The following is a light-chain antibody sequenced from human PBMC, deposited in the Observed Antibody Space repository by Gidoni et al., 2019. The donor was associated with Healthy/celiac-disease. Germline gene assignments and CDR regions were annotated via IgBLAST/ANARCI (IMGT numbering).Light chain of an antibody. Sequence: QSVLTQPPAVSGAPGKRVTISCTGGRSNIGAGYDVHWYQQLPGTAPKLLIYGNSNRPSGVPDRFSGSKSGTSASLAITGLQAEDEADYYCQSYDSSQRVFGTGTKVTVL. V-gene: IGLV1-40*01. CDR1: RSNIGAGYD. CDR2: GNS. J-gene: IGLJ1*01. CDR3: QSYDSSQRV.